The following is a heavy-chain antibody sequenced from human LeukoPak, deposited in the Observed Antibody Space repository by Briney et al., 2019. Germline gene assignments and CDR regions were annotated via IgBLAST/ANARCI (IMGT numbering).Heavy chain of an antibody. J-gene: IGHJ5*02. CDR3: ARVSDWFDP. Sequence: GASVKVSCKASGYTFTGYDLHWVRQAPGQGLEWMGYINPKSGGTNYAQKFQGRVTMTRDTSISTAYMELSRLRSDDTAVYYCARVSDWFDPWGQGTLVTVSS. CDR1: GYTFTGYD. CDR2: INPKSGGT. V-gene: IGHV1-2*02.